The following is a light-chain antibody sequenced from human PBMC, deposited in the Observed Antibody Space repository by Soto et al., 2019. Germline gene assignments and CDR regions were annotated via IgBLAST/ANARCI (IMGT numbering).Light chain of an antibody. CDR3: QQRSDRLPIT. Sequence: EIVLTQSAATLSLSPGERGTLSCMASQSVSSHLAWYQQKPGQAPRLLIYDASKRPTGIPARFSGSGSGTDFTLTISSLEPEDSAVYYCQQRSDRLPITFGQGTRLEIK. J-gene: IGKJ5*01. V-gene: IGKV3-11*01. CDR2: DAS. CDR1: QSVSSH.